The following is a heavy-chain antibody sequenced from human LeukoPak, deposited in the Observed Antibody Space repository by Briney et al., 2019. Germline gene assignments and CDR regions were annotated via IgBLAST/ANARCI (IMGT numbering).Heavy chain of an antibody. CDR3: ARGTTHRDLDY. CDR1: GGSISSGDYY. CDR2: IYYSGST. V-gene: IGHV4-30-4*08. Sequence: SETLSLTCTVSGGSISSGDYYWSWIRQPPGKGLEWIGYIYYSGSTYYNPSRKSRVTISVDTSKNQFSLKLSSVTAADTAVYYCARGTTHRDLDYWGQGTLVTVSS. D-gene: IGHD1-1*01. J-gene: IGHJ4*02.